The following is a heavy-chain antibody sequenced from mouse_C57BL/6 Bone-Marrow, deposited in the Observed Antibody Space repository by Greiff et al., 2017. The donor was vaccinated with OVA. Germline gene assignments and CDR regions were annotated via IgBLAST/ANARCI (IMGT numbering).Heavy chain of an antibody. D-gene: IGHD2-5*01. CDR1: GYTFTSYD. J-gene: IGHJ3*01. CDR2: IYPRDGST. V-gene: IGHV1-85*01. Sequence: VQLQQSGPELVKPGASVKLSCKASGYTFTSYDINWVKQRPGQGLEWIGWIYPRDGSTKYNEKFKGKATLTVDTSSSTAYMELHSLTSEDSAVYFCARGGYSNYGEWFAYWGQGTLVTVSA. CDR3: ARGGYSNYGEWFAY.